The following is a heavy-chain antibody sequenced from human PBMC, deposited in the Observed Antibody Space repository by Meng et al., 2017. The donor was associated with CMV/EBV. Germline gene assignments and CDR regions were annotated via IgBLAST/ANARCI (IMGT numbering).Heavy chain of an antibody. J-gene: IGHJ6*02. D-gene: IGHD2/OR15-2a*01. V-gene: IGHV3-74*03. CDR3: ARDRIFDV. CDR1: GFTFSSYW. CDR2: INSDGSIR. Sequence: GESLKISCAASGFTFSSYWMYWVRQAPGKGLVWVSRINSDGSIRTYADSVKGRFTISRDTAKNTLYPQMNSLRVEDTAVYYCARDRIFDVWGQGTTVTVSS.